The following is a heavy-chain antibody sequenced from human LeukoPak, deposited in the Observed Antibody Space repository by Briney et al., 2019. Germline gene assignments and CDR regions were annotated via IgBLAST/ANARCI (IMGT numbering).Heavy chain of an antibody. CDR2: MSPDGSVK. V-gene: IGHV3-30-3*01. CDR1: GFTFGISD. CDR3: ARVLVSGSPDYFDS. Sequence: PGGSLRLSCVPSGFTFGISDIHWVRQAPGKGLQWVAVMSPDGSVKIYTDSVKGRFSISRDNSKNTLYLDMNNLRTDYTALYYGARVLVSGSPDYFDSWGQGTLVTVSS. J-gene: IGHJ4*02. D-gene: IGHD6-6*01.